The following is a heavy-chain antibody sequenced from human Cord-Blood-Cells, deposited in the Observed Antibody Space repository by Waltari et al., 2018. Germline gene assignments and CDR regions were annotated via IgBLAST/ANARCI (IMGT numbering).Heavy chain of an antibody. J-gene: IGHJ4*02. CDR2: INSDGSST. D-gene: IGHD6-13*01. CDR1: GFTFSRYW. Sequence: ELQLVESEGGVVQPGGSLRLSCAPSGFTFSRYWMHWVRQAPGQGLVWVSLINSDGSSTSYADSVKGRFTISRDNAKNTLYLQMNSLRAEDTAVYYCASDLAAAGTDYWGQGTLVTVSS. CDR3: ASDLAAAGTDY. V-gene: IGHV3-74*01.